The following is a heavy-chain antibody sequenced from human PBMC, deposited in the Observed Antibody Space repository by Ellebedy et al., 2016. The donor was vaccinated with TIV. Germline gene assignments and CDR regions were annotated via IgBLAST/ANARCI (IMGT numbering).Heavy chain of an antibody. J-gene: IGHJ4*02. Sequence: PGGSLRLSCAASGFTFNNYAMSWIRQAPGKGLEWVSTITGSGGSTDYADSVKGRFTFSRDNSKNTLYLHMNSLRVEDTAAYYCAKGTQWLGRSCFDHWGQGTLVTVSS. CDR2: ITGSGGST. V-gene: IGHV3-23*01. CDR3: AKGTQWLGRSCFDH. D-gene: IGHD6-19*01. CDR1: GFTFNNYA.